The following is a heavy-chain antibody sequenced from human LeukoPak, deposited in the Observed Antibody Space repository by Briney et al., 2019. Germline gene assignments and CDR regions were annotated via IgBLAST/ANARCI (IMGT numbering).Heavy chain of an antibody. Sequence: GGSLRLSCAASGFTFSIYAMSWVRQAPGKGLEWVSLINSNGATAHYADSVKGRFTISRANTKNTLSLQMCGLSADATATYFCVRDRGSGWYYMDCWGQRTLVTVSS. D-gene: IGHD6-19*01. CDR3: VRDRGSGWYYMDC. J-gene: IGHJ4*02. CDR2: INSNGATA. V-gene: IGHV3-23*01. CDR1: GFTFSIYA.